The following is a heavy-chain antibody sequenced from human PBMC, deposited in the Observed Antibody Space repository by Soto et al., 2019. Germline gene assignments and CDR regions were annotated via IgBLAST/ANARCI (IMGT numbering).Heavy chain of an antibody. D-gene: IGHD3-10*01. J-gene: IGHJ4*02. Sequence: EVQLVESGGGLVQPGGSPRLSCAASGFTFSSYWMHWVRQAPGKRLVWVSRINGDGSSTTYADSVKGRFTISRDNAKNTLYMHMNSLRAEDTAVYYCARDGFRGAVLDCWGEGALGTVSS. CDR2: INGDGSST. V-gene: IGHV3-74*03. CDR1: GFTFSSYW. CDR3: ARDGFRGAVLDC.